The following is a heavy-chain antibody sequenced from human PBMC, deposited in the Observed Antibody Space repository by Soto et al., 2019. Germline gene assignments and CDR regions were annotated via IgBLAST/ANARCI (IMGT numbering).Heavy chain of an antibody. CDR3: ASIPEQWLTHLDY. Sequence: WGSLRLSCAASGFTFSSYSMNWVRQAPGKGLEWVSSISSSSSYIYYADSVKGRFTISRDNAKNSLYLQMNSLRAEDTAVYYCASIPEQWLTHLDYWGQGTLVTVSS. V-gene: IGHV3-21*01. D-gene: IGHD6-19*01. CDR2: ISSSSSYI. CDR1: GFTFSSYS. J-gene: IGHJ4*02.